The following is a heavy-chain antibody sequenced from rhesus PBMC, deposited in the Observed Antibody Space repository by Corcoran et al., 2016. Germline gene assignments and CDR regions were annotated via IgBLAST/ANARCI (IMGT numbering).Heavy chain of an antibody. CDR1: GYTFTSYY. J-gene: IGHJ4*01. CDR2: ISPYKGNK. V-gene: IGHV1-180*01. D-gene: IGHD6-31*01. Sequence: QVQLVQSGSEIKQPGASVKLSCKASGYTFTSYYMHWVRQAPGQGLEWIVLISPYKGNKGYAQNFQGRVTITTDTSTSTGYMELSSLRSEDTAVYYCTRSDYSSGWTVFDYWGQGVLVTVSS. CDR3: TRSDYSSGWTVFDY.